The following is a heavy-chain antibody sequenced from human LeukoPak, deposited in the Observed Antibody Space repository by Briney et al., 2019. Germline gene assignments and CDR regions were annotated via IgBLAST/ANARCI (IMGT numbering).Heavy chain of an antibody. CDR2: ISSSGGST. CDR3: AKQDSSGWVGVAEYFQH. CDR1: GFIVSSNY. D-gene: IGHD6-19*01. J-gene: IGHJ1*01. V-gene: IGHV3-23*01. Sequence: GGSLRLSCAASGFIVSSNYLTWVRQAPGKGLEWVSGISSSGGSTYYAESVKGRFTISRDNSKNTLYLQMNSLRAEDTAVYYCAKQDSSGWVGVAEYFQHWGQGTLVSVSS.